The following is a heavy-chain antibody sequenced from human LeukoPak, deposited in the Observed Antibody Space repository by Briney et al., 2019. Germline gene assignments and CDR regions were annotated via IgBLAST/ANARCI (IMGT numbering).Heavy chain of an antibody. CDR1: GYTLTELS. D-gene: IGHD3-3*01. CDR3: AREWVGVLDDFWSGPDPFDY. J-gene: IGHJ4*02. Sequence: ASVKVSCKVSGYTLTELSMHWVRQAPGKGLEWRGGSDPEDGETIYAQKLQGRVTMTTDTSTSTAYMELRSLRSDDTAVYYCAREWVGVLDDFWSGPDPFDYWGQGTLVTVSS. CDR2: SDPEDGET. V-gene: IGHV1-24*01.